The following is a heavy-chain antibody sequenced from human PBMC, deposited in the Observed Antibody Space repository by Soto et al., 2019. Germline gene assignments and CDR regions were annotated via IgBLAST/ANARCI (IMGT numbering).Heavy chain of an antibody. CDR3: ARGVRPITESPDGKPPFDH. J-gene: IGHJ4*02. CDR2: MTADNGKT. V-gene: IGHV1-18*01. CDR1: GYTFTYYN. D-gene: IGHD3-10*01. Sequence: ASVKVSCKASGYTFTYYNINWVRQAPGQGLEWMGWMTADNGKTNYAQTLQGRVTMTSDTSTSTAYMELRSLASDDTAVYYCARGVRPITESPDGKPPFDHWGQGTLVTVSS.